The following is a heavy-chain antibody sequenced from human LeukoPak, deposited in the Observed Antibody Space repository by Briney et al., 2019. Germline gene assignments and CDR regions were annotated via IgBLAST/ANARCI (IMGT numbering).Heavy chain of an antibody. D-gene: IGHD3-10*01. CDR1: GFTFSDAW. CDR3: ARGGYGSGRRQLDY. Sequence: GGSLRLSCAASGFTFSDAWMSWVRQAPGKGLEWVGRIKRTTDGGTTEYAQTVKGRFTISRDDSKNTLYLQMNSLNTEDTAVYYCARGGYGSGRRQLDYWGQGTLITVSS. V-gene: IGHV3-15*01. CDR2: IKRTTDGGTT. J-gene: IGHJ4*02.